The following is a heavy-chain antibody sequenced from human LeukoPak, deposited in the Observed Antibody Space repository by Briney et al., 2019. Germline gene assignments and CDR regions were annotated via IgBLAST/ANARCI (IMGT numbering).Heavy chain of an antibody. CDR1: GFTFDDYA. CDR3: AKDKFMAAAGYFDY. D-gene: IGHD6-13*01. CDR2: ISWNSGSI. Sequence: GRSLRLSCAASGFTFDDYAMRWVRQAPGKGLEWVSGISWNSGSIGYADSVKGRFTISRDNAKNSLYLQMNSLRAEDTALYYCAKDKFMAAAGYFDYWGQGTLVTVSS. J-gene: IGHJ4*02. V-gene: IGHV3-9*01.